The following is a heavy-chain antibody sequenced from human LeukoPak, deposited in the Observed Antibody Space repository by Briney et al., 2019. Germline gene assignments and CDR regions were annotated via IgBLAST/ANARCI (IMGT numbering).Heavy chain of an antibody. Sequence: SETLSLTCTVSGGSISSSSYYWGWIRQPPGKGLEWIGSIYYSGSTYYNPSLKSRVTISVDTSKNQFSLKLSSVTAADTAVYYCARGGQQLVPFDPWGQGTLVTVSS. CDR3: ARGGQQLVPFDP. J-gene: IGHJ5*02. CDR1: GGSISSSSYY. V-gene: IGHV4-39*07. CDR2: IYYSGST. D-gene: IGHD6-13*01.